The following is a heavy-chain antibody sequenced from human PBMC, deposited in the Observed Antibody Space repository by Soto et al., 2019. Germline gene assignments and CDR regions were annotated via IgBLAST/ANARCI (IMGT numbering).Heavy chain of an antibody. CDR2: INHSGST. D-gene: IGHD3-10*01. CDR1: GGSFSGYY. Sequence: PSETLSLTCAVYGGSFSGYYLSWIRQPPGKGLEWIGEINHSGSTNYNPSLKSRVTISVDTSKNQFSLKLSSVTAADTAVYYCARSMVRGVKPGRNWFDPWGQGTLVTVSS. J-gene: IGHJ5*02. CDR3: ARSMVRGVKPGRNWFDP. V-gene: IGHV4-34*01.